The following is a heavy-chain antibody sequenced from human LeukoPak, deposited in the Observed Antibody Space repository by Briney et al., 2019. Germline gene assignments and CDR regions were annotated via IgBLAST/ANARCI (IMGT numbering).Heavy chain of an antibody. CDR2: IYYSGST. D-gene: IGHD3-22*01. J-gene: IGHJ4*02. CDR3: ARGGAHYYDSSGYFC. Sequence: SQTLSLTCIVSGGSISSGDYYWSWIRQPPGTGLEWIGYIYYSGSTYYNPSLKSRVTISVDTSKNQFSLKLSSVTAADTAVYYCARGGAHYYDSSGYFCWGQGTLVTVSS. V-gene: IGHV4-30-4*01. CDR1: GGSISSGDYY.